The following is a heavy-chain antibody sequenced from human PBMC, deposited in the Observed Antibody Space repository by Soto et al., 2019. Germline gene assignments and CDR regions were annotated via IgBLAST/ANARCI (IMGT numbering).Heavy chain of an antibody. Sequence: PGGSLRLSCAASGFTFSSYSMNWVRQAPGKGLEWVSYISSSGRTIYYADSVKGRFTISRDNSKNTLYLQMNSLRAEDTAVYYCARSYGDYLTANDWYFDLWGRGTLVTVSS. D-gene: IGHD4-17*01. CDR1: GFTFSSYS. CDR2: ISSSGRTI. CDR3: ARSYGDYLTANDWYFDL. J-gene: IGHJ2*01. V-gene: IGHV3-48*01.